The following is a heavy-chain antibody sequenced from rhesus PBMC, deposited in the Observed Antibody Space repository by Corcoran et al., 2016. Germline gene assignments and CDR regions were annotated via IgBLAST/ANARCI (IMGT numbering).Heavy chain of an antibody. V-gene: IGHV4-73*01. CDR1: GGSISGYY. CDR3: ARGGTTRLN. Sequence: QVKLQQWGEGLVKPSETLSLTCAVYGGSISGYYWSWIRQLPGKGLAWIGNIDGNSATTTSTPSLKNRVTISKDASKNQFSLKLTSVTAADTAMYYCARGGTTRLNWGQGVLVTVSS. CDR2: IDGNSATT. D-gene: IGHD6-25*01. J-gene: IGHJ4*01.